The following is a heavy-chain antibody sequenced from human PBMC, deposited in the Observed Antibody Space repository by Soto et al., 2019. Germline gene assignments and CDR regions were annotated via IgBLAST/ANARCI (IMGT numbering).Heavy chain of an antibody. CDR2: ISSSSSTI. D-gene: IGHD2-15*01. V-gene: IGHV3-48*01. CDR3: ARYTPYCSGGSCWYYFDY. J-gene: IGHJ4*02. CDR1: GFTFSSYS. Sequence: GGSLRLSCAASGFTFSSYSMNWVRQAPGKGLEWVSYISSSSSTIYYADSVKGRFTISRDNAKNSLYLQMNSLRAEDTAVYYCARYTPYCSGGSCWYYFDYWGQGTLVTVSS.